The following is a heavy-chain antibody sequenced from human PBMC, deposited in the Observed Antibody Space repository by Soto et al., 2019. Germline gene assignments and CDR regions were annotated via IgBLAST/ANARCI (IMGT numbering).Heavy chain of an antibody. J-gene: IGHJ6*02. D-gene: IGHD4-17*01. CDR3: ARGFKGDGDQPYTNYYYSGMDV. CDR2: ISYDGSNK. CDR1: GFTFSSYA. Sequence: GGSLRLSCAAPGFTFSSYAMHWVRQAPGKGLEWVAVISYDGSNKYYADSVKGRFTISRDNSKNTLYLQMNSLRAEDTAVYYCARGFKGDGDQPYTNYYYSGMDVWGQGTTVTVSS. V-gene: IGHV3-30-3*01.